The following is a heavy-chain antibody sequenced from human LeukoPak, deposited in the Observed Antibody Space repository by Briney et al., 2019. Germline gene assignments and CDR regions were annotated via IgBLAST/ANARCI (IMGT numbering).Heavy chain of an antibody. J-gene: IGHJ3*02. V-gene: IGHV3-21*01. D-gene: IGHD6-13*01. Sequence: GGSLRLSCAASGFTFSSYSMNWVRQAPGKGLEWVSSISSSSSYIYYADSVKGRFTISRDNAKNSLYLQMNSLRAEGTAVYYCARGIAASAFDIWGQGTMVTVSS. CDR1: GFTFSSYS. CDR3: ARGIAASAFDI. CDR2: ISSSSSYI.